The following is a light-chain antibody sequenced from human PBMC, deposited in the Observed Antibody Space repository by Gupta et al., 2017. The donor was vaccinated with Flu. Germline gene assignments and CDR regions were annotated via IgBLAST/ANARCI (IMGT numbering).Light chain of an antibody. V-gene: IGKV3-15*01. J-gene: IGKJ2*03. CDR1: QGIGNR. Sequence: IVMTQSPATLSVSPGERATLSCRASQGIGNRLAWYQHKPGQAPRLLIYGASTRATGVPARFSGDGYETEFTLTINSRQSEDFAIYYCQQYNYWPPYSFGQGTKLEAK. CDR2: GAS. CDR3: QQYNYWPPYS.